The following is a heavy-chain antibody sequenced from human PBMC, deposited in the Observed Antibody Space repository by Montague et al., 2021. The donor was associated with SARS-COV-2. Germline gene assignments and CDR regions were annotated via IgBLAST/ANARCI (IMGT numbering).Heavy chain of an antibody. D-gene: IGHD2-8*01. CDR2: INHSGST. CDR1: GGSFSGYY. J-gene: IGHJ4*01. CDR3: ARGARQGVGWRLGSFDS. V-gene: IGHV4-34*01. Sequence: SETLSLTCAVYGGSFSGYYWNWIRQPPGKGLEWIGEINHSGSTNYNPSLKSRVTMSVDTSKNQFSLKLSSVTTADTAVYYCARGARQGVGWRLGSFDSWGHVTLVTVSS.